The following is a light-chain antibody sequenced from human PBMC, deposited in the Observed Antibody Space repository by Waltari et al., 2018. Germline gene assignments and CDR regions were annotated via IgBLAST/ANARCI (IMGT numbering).Light chain of an antibody. CDR3: SSYADNRRVA. Sequence: QSALTQPPSASGSPGQSVTISCTGTSSDVGGYDFVSWYQQPPGKAPTLMIYEVSERPSGVPGRVSGSKSGNTASLTVSGLQAEDEADYYCSSYADNRRVAFGGGTKLTVL. CDR1: SSDVGGYDF. CDR2: EVS. J-gene: IGLJ2*01. V-gene: IGLV2-8*01.